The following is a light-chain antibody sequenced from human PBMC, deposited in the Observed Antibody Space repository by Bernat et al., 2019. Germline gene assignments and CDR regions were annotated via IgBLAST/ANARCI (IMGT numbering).Light chain of an antibody. V-gene: IGKV3-20*01. CDR2: GPS. J-gene: IGKJ3*01. CDR3: NQYGTLPYT. Sequence: EIVLTQSPGTLSLSPGERATLSCRASQRVRSSYLAWYQRRPGQAPRLLIHGPSSRATGIPDRFSGSGSGTDFILTISRLEPEDFAVYDCNQYGTLPYTFGPGNEVDIK. CDR1: QRVRSSY.